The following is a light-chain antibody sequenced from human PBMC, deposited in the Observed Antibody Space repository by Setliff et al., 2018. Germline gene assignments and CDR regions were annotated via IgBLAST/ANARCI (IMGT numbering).Light chain of an antibody. V-gene: IGLV2-23*02. CDR3: CSYTGRSYV. Sequence: QPVRTQPAPVSGSPGQSITISCTGTSSDVGRYSLISWYQPRPGKAPKLIIYEVNRRPSGVCNRFSGSKSGNTASLTVAGLQAEDESDYYFCSYTGRSYVFGSGTKVTVL. CDR2: EVN. CDR1: SSDVGRYSL. J-gene: IGLJ1*01.